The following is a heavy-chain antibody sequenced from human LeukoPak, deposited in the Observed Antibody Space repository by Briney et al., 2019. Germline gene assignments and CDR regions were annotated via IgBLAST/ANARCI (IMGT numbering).Heavy chain of an antibody. Sequence: SETLSLTCTVSGGSISSGGYYWSWIRQPPGKGLEWIGYIYYSGSTHYNPSLKSRVTISVDTSKNQFSLKLSSVTAADTAVYYCARDTYGKTNWFDPWGQGTLVTVSS. CDR2: IYYSGST. D-gene: IGHD4-17*01. V-gene: IGHV4-30-4*01. J-gene: IGHJ5*02. CDR1: GGSISSGGYY. CDR3: ARDTYGKTNWFDP.